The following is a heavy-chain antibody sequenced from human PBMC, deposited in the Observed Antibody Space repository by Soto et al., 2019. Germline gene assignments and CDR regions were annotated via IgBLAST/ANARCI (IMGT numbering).Heavy chain of an antibody. CDR2: ISWNSGSI. D-gene: IGHD6-13*01. V-gene: IGHV3-9*01. CDR3: AKDIYSSWRAFDI. Sequence: GGSLRLSCAASGFTFDDYAMHWVRQAPGKGLEWVSGISWNSGSIGYADSVKGRFTISRDNAKNSLYLQMNSLRAEDTALYYCAKDIYSSWRAFDIWGQGTMVTVSS. J-gene: IGHJ3*02. CDR1: GFTFDDYA.